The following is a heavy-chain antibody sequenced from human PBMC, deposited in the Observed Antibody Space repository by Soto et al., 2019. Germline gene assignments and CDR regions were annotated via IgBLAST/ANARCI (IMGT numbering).Heavy chain of an antibody. CDR3: ARDFLGGSYSLYGVYYYYGMDV. Sequence: GASVKVSCKASGYTFTGYYMHWVRQAPGQGLEWMGWINPNSGGTNYAQKFQGWVTMTRDTSISTAYMELSRLRSDDTAVYYCARDFLGGSYSLYGVYYYYGMDVWGQGTTVTVSS. D-gene: IGHD3-10*01. CDR1: GYTFTGYY. CDR2: INPNSGGT. V-gene: IGHV1-2*04. J-gene: IGHJ6*02.